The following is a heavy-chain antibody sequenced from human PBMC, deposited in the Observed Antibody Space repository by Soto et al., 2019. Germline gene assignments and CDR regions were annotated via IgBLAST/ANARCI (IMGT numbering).Heavy chain of an antibody. V-gene: IGHV3-48*01. CDR2: ISSSSSTI. D-gene: IGHD2-2*02. CDR3: AREEEGYCSSTSCYSYFDY. J-gene: IGHJ4*02. CDR1: GFTFSSYS. Sequence: PGGSLRLSCAASGFTFSSYSMNWVRQAPGKGLEWVSYISSSSSTIYYADSVKGRFTISRDNAKKSLYLQMNNLRAEDTAVYYCAREEEGYCSSTSCYSYFDYWGQGTLVTVSS.